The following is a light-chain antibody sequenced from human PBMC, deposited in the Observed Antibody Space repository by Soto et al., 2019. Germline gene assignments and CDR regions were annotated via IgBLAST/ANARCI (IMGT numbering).Light chain of an antibody. J-gene: IGLJ1*01. CDR1: SSDVGGYNY. V-gene: IGLV2-14*03. CDR2: DVS. Sequence: QSALTQPASVSGSPGQSITISCTGTSSDVGGYNYVSWYQQHPGKAPKLMIYDVSYRPSGVSNRFSGSKSGNTASLTISGLQTEDEADYYCSSYTGSSTLVFGSGTK. CDR3: SSYTGSSTLV.